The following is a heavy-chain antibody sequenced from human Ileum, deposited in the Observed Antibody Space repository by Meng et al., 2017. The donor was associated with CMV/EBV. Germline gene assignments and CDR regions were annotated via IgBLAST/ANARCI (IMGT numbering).Heavy chain of an antibody. J-gene: IGHJ6*02. D-gene: IGHD4-17*01. V-gene: IGHV3-21*01. CDR2: ISSSSSYI. Sequence: GGSLRLSCAASGFTFSSYSMNWVRQAPGKGLEGVSSISSSSSYIYYADSVKGRFTISRDNAKNSLYLQMNSLGAEDTAVYYCARDYGDYEKFYYYGMDVWGQGTTVTVSS. CDR1: GFTFSSYS. CDR3: ARDYGDYEKFYYYGMDV.